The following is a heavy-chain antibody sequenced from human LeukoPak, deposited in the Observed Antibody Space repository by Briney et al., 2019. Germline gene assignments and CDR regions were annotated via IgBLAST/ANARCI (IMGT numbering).Heavy chain of an antibody. CDR1: GFAFRNYA. J-gene: IGHJ4*02. V-gene: IGHV3-23*01. CDR3: AKGRYGKNCYYFDV. CDR2: LCGGGGST. Sequence: PGGSLRLSCVPSGFAFRNYAMSWVRQAPGSGLEWVSGLCGGGGSTFYADSVKGRFTVSRDNSKNTLHLHMNSLSAEDTAVYYCAKGRYGKNCYYFDVWGRGTLVTVS. D-gene: IGHD1-1*01.